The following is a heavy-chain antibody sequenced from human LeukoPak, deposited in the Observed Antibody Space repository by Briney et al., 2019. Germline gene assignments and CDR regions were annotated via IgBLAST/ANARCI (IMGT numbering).Heavy chain of an antibody. CDR3: AKGLSGAFRGEYFQH. CDR1: GFIFSSYT. V-gene: IGHV3-21*01. Sequence: GGSLRLSCTASGFIFSSYTMNWVRQAPGKGLEWVSSISSSSNYIYYADSVKGRFTISRDNSKNTLYLQMNSLRAEDTAVYYCAKGLSGAFRGEYFQHWGQGTLVTVSS. CDR2: ISSSSNYI. J-gene: IGHJ1*01. D-gene: IGHD1-26*01.